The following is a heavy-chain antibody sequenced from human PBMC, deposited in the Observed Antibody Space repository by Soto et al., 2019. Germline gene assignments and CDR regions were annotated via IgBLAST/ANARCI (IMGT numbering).Heavy chain of an antibody. CDR1: GGSISSYY. V-gene: IGHV4-59*01. J-gene: IGHJ3*02. Sequence: QVQLQESGPGLVKPSETLSLTCTVSGGSISSYYWSWIRQPPGKGLEWIGYIYYSGSTNYNPSLKSRVTISVDTARSQFSLKLSSVTAADTAVYYCATAYYYDSSGRVFDAFDIWGQGTMVTVSS. CDR2: IYYSGST. D-gene: IGHD3-22*01. CDR3: ATAYYYDSSGRVFDAFDI.